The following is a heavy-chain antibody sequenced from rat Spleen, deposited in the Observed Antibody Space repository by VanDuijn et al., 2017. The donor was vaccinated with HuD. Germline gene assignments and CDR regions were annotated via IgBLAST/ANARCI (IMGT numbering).Heavy chain of an antibody. CDR1: GFTFSDHY. D-gene: IGHD4-4*01. V-gene: IGHV5-17*01. CDR2: ISYDGYTT. J-gene: IGHJ2*01. Sequence: EVQLVESGGGLVQPGRSLKFSCAASGFTFSDHYMAWFRQAPTKGLEWVASISYDGYTTHYRDSVKGRFTISRDIAKSTLYLQMNSLRSEDTATYYCTRHGWGYGVMDAWGQGVMVTVSS. CDR3: TRHGWGYGVMDA.